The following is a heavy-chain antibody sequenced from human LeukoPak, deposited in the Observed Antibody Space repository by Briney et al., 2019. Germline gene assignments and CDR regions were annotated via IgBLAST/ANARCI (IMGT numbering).Heavy chain of an antibody. CDR3: AREGYGFWTRNWFDP. CDR1: GGSISSYY. D-gene: IGHD3-3*01. J-gene: IGHJ5*02. CDR2: IYTSGST. V-gene: IGHV4-4*07. Sequence: SETLSLTCTVSGGSISSYYWSWIRQPAGKGLEWIGRIYTSGSTNYNPSLKSRVTISVDTSENQFSLKLSSVTAADTAVYYCAREGYGFWTRNWFDPWGQGTLVTVSS.